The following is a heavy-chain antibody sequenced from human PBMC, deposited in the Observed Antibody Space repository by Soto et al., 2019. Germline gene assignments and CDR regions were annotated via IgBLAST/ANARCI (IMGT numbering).Heavy chain of an antibody. J-gene: IGHJ4*02. D-gene: IGHD6-19*01. V-gene: IGHV3-23*01. CDR1: GFTFSSYA. Sequence: GGSLSLSCAASGFTFSSYAMSWVRQAPGKGLEWVSAIGGGGGNTYYADSVKGRFTISRDNSKNTLYLQMNSLRAEDTAVYYCAKEGAVTGSVYFDYWGQGTLVTVSS. CDR2: IGGGGGNT. CDR3: AKEGAVTGSVYFDY.